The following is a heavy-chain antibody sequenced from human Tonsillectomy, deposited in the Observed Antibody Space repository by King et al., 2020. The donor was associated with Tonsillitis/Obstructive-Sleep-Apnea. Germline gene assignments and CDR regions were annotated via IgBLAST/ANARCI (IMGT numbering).Heavy chain of an antibody. CDR1: GGSFSGYY. D-gene: IGHD3-3*01. V-gene: IGHV4-34*01. Sequence: VQLQQWGTELLKPSETLSLTCAVYGGSFSGYYWSWIRQPPGKGLEWIGEIDHSGSTNYNPSLKSRVTISVDTSKNQFSLKLSSVTAADTAVYYCAREITTDAFDIWGQGTMLTVSS. CDR3: AREITTDAFDI. CDR2: IDHSGST. J-gene: IGHJ3*02.